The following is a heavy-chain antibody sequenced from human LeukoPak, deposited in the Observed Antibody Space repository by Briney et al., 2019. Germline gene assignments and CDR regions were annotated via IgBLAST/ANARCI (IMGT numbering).Heavy chain of an antibody. D-gene: IGHD5-18*01. CDR1: GFTLGSHD. CDR2: VSSGFHA. J-gene: IGHJ4*02. V-gene: IGHV3-13*01. Sequence: GGSLRLSCTASGFTLGSHDMHWVRQIPGQGLEWIAAVSSGFHAFFADSVQGRFTVSREDARNSLYLQMNSLRAGDTAVYYCVREARGYHYTYFDYWGQGTLVTVSS. CDR3: VREARGYHYTYFDY.